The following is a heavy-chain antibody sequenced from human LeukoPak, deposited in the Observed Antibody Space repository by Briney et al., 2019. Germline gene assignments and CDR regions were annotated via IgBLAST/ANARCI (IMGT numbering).Heavy chain of an antibody. J-gene: IGHJ4*02. Sequence: SQTLSLTCAISGDSVSSNSAIWTWIRQSPSRGLEWLGGTYYRSKWYDDYALSVRSRITINPDTSKNQFSLQLNSVTPEDTAVYYCARAPSGSYGYFDYWGQGTLVTVSS. CDR1: GDSVSSNSAI. CDR2: TYYRSKWYD. V-gene: IGHV6-1*01. D-gene: IGHD1-26*01. CDR3: ARAPSGSYGYFDY.